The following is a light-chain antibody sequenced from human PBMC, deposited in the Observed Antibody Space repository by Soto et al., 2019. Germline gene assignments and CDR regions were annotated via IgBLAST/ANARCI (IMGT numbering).Light chain of an antibody. V-gene: IGLV2-14*03. CDR2: GVT. J-gene: IGLJ1*01. CDR3: CSYTSDLTPYV. Sequence: QSVLTQPASVSGSPGQSITISCTGTSSDIGGHYDVSWYQQHPGKVPKLLIYGVTDRPSGVSNRFSGSKSGNVASLTISGLQAEDEADYYCCSYTSDLTPYVFGTGTKGTVL. CDR1: SSDIGGHYD.